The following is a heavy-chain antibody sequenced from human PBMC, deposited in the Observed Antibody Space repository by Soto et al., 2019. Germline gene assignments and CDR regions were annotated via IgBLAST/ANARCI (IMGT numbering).Heavy chain of an antibody. CDR3: AKGYCSSTSCSRGHFDF. CDR2: VTGSGAGT. D-gene: IGHD2-2*01. CDR1: GFTFSGYA. Sequence: EVQLLESGGGLVQPGGSLRLSCAASGFTFSGYAMSWVRQAPGKGLEWVSSVTGSGAGTYYADSVKGRFTISRDNSRDTLYLQMISLRAEDTAVYYCAKGYCSSTSCSRGHFDFWGQVPLVTVSS. V-gene: IGHV3-23*01. J-gene: IGHJ4*02.